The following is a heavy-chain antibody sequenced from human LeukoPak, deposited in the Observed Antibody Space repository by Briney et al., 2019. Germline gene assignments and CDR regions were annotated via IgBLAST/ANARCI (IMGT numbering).Heavy chain of an antibody. Sequence: SGTLSLTCTVSGGSISSSSYYWGWIRQPPGKGLEWIGSIYYRGSTYYNPSLKSRVTISVDTSKNQFSLKLSSVTAADTAVYYCARDHNGYFDYWGQGTLVTVSS. J-gene: IGHJ4*02. CDR1: GGSISSSSYY. CDR3: ARDHNGYFDY. V-gene: IGHV4-39*02. D-gene: IGHD2-8*01. CDR2: IYYRGST.